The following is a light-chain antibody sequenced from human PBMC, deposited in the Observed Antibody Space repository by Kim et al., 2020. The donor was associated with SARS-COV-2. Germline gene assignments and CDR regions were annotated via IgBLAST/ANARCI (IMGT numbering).Light chain of an antibody. V-gene: IGKV1-39*01. Sequence: ASVGHRVIITCRASQHIINHLNWYPHNPENAHKLRLYATVSLQSGVPSRFSGSVSGTDFTLTISSLQPEDVATYYCQQVYSTPLTFGQGTKVDIK. CDR1: QHIINH. CDR2: ATV. CDR3: QQVYSTPLT. J-gene: IGKJ1*01.